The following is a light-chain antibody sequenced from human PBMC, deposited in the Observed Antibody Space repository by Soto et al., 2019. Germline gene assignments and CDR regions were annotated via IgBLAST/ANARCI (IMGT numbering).Light chain of an antibody. Sequence: QSALTQPASVSGSPGQSITISCTGTNSDVGSHNFVSWYQQYPGKAPNLLIYEASKRPSGLSNRFSGSKSGNTASLTISGLQAEDEADYYCSSLTNGATWVFGGGTKLTV. J-gene: IGLJ3*02. CDR3: SSLTNGATWV. CDR1: NSDVGSHNF. CDR2: EAS. V-gene: IGLV2-23*01.